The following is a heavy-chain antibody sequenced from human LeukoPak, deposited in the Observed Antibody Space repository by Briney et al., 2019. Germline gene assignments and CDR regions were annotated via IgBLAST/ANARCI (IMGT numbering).Heavy chain of an antibody. D-gene: IGHD4-17*01. J-gene: IGHJ4*02. V-gene: IGHV3-21*01. CDR3: ARAGGSTVSHSDY. CDR1: GFTFSSYS. CDR2: ISSSTSYI. Sequence: GGSLRLSCAASGFTFSSYSMNWVRQAPGKGLEWVSSISSSTSYIYYADSVKGRFTISKDNAKNSLYLQMNSLRAEDTAVYYCARAGGSTVSHSDYWGQGTLVTVSS.